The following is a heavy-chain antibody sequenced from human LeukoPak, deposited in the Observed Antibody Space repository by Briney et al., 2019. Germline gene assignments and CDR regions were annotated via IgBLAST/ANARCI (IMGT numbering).Heavy chain of an antibody. D-gene: IGHD6-13*01. CDR2: IYPGGST. CDR1: GFTFSSYG. Sequence: GRSLRLSCAASGFTFSSYGMNWVRQAPGKGLEWVSVIYPGGSTYYADSVKGRFTISRHNSENTLDLQMNSLRVEDTAVYFCARGPWAAAGGSIDGLDIWGQGTMVTVSS. J-gene: IGHJ3*02. CDR3: ARGPWAAAGGSIDGLDI. V-gene: IGHV3-53*04.